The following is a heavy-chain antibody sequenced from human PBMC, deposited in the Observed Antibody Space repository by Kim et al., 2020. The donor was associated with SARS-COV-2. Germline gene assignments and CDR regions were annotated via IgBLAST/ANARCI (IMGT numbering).Heavy chain of an antibody. V-gene: IGHV1-46*01. Sequence: TYAQKFQRGATMTRETSTSTVYMELSSLRSEDTAVYYCARDLGQQLNEDYWGQGTLVTVSS. CDR3: ARDLGQQLNEDY. D-gene: IGHD6-13*01. J-gene: IGHJ4*02.